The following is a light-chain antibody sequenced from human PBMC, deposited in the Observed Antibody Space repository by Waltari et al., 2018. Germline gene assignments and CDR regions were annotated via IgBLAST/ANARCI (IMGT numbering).Light chain of an antibody. CDR2: RAS. V-gene: IGKV1-NL1*01. CDR3: QQGYSYPFS. Sequence: DIQMTQSPSSLSASVGDTVTITCQASQGIDNTLNWYQQKPGKAPKLLIYRASSLQRGIPSRFGGSGSGTDFTLTISSLQPEDFTTYFCQQGYSYPFSFGQGTKVEIK. CDR1: QGIDNT. J-gene: IGKJ2*03.